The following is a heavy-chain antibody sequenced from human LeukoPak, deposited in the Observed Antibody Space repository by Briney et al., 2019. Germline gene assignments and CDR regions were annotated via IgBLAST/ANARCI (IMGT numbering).Heavy chain of an antibody. V-gene: IGHV3-11*01. J-gene: IGHJ4*02. CDR2: ICDSGRTI. D-gene: IGHD3-22*01. Sequence: GGSLRLSSAASGFTFSDYYMSWIRQAPGKGLEWVSYICDSGRTIYYADSVKGRFTISRDNAKNSVYLHMDDLRAEDTAVYYCARDRLGGYYHSGYYEKWGQGTLVTVSS. CDR1: GFTFSDYY. CDR3: ARDRLGGYYHSGYYEK.